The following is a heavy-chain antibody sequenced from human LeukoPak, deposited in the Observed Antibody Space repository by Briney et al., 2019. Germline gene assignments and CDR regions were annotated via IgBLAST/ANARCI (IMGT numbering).Heavy chain of an antibody. CDR1: GYSISSGYY. J-gene: IGHJ4*02. CDR2: IYHSGST. Sequence: SETLSLTCTVSGYSISSGYYWGWIRQPPGKGLEWIGSIYHSGSTYYNPSLKSRVTISVDTSKNQFSLKLSSVTAADTAMYYCAREGRVFFYYFDYWGQGTLVTVSS. CDR3: AREGRVFFYYFDY. D-gene: IGHD3-3*01. V-gene: IGHV4-38-2*02.